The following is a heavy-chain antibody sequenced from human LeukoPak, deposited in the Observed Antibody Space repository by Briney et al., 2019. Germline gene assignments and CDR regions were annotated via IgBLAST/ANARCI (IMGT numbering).Heavy chain of an antibody. CDR2: ISAYNGNT. CDR3: ARGIWSTTVTAYYLDY. D-gene: IGHD4-17*01. Sequence: ASVKVPCKASGYTFTGYYMHWVRQAPGQGVEWMGWISAYNGNTNYAQNLQGRVTMTTDPSTSTTYMELRSLRSDDTAVYYCARGIWSTTVTAYYLDYWGQGTLVTVSS. CDR1: GYTFTGYY. V-gene: IGHV1-18*04. J-gene: IGHJ4*02.